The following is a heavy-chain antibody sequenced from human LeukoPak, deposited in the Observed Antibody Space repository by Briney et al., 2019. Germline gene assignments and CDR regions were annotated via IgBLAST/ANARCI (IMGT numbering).Heavy chain of an antibody. J-gene: IGHJ6*03. D-gene: IGHD6-19*01. Sequence: ASVKVSCKASGYTFTSNGITWVRQAPGQGLEWMGWISAYNGNTNYAQKLQGRVTMTTDTSTSTAYMELRSLRSDDTAVYYCAGFWYSSGWYDMDVWGKGTTVTVSS. CDR3: AGFWYSSGWYDMDV. V-gene: IGHV1-18*01. CDR1: GYTFTSNG. CDR2: ISAYNGNT.